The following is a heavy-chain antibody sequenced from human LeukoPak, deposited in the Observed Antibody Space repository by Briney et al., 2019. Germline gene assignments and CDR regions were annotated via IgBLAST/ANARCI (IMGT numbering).Heavy chain of an antibody. J-gene: IGHJ4*02. CDR1: GFTFSSYV. CDR2: ISGSGGST. D-gene: IGHD6-13*01. CDR3: AKGGPPQYGSSWLEYYFDY. V-gene: IGHV3-23*01. Sequence: PGGSLRLSCAAAGFTFSSYVMSWVRQAPGKGLEWVTAISGSGGSTYYAGSVKGRFTISRDNSKNTLYLQMNSLRAEDTAVYYCAKGGPPQYGSSWLEYYFDYWGQGTLVTVSS.